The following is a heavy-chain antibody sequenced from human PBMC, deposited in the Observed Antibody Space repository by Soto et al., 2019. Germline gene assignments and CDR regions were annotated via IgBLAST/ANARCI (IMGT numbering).Heavy chain of an antibody. V-gene: IGHV3-23*01. D-gene: IGHD6-19*01. CDR3: AKAPWGIAVAGCYFDH. CDR2: ISGSGGST. J-gene: IGHJ4*02. Sequence: GGSLRLSCAASGFTFSSYAMSWVRQAPGKGLEWVSAISGSGGSTYYADSVKGRFTISRDNSKNTLYLQMNSLRAEDTAVYYCAKAPWGIAVAGCYFDHWGQGTLVTVSS. CDR1: GFTFSSYA.